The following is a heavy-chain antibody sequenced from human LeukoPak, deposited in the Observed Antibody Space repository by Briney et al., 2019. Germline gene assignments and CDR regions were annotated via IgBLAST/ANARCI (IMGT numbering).Heavy chain of an antibody. Sequence: SVKVSCKASGGTFSSYAISWVRQAPGQGLEWMGRIIPILGIANYAQKLQGRVTMTTDTSTSTAYMELRSLRSDDTAVYYCARYHSSGYDYWGQGTLVTVSS. J-gene: IGHJ4*02. CDR2: IIPILGIA. V-gene: IGHV1-69*04. CDR3: ARYHSSGYDY. D-gene: IGHD3-22*01. CDR1: GGTFSSYA.